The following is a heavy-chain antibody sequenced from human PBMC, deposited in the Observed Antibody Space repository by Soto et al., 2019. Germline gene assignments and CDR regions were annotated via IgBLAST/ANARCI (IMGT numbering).Heavy chain of an antibody. D-gene: IGHD3-9*01. J-gene: IGHJ6*02. Sequence: QVQLVQSGAEVKKPGSSVKVSCKASGGTFSSYTISWVRQAPGQGLEWMGRIIPILGIANYAQKFQGRVTITADKSTSTAYMELSSLGSEDTAVYYCARGYYDILTGYAGMDVWGQGTTVTVSS. CDR3: ARGYYDILTGYAGMDV. CDR1: GGTFSSYT. CDR2: IIPILGIA. V-gene: IGHV1-69*02.